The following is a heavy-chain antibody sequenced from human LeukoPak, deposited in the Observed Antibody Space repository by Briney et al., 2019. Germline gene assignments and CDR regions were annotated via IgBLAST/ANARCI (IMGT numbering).Heavy chain of an antibody. J-gene: IGHJ4*02. D-gene: IGHD3-22*01. V-gene: IGHV4-59*01. CDR2: IYYSGST. CDR1: GGSISSDY. Sequence: SETLSLTCTVSGGSISSDYWSWIRQPPGKGLEWIGYIYYSGSTNYNPSLKSRVTISVDTSKNQFSLKLSSVTAADTVVYYCARATWLPVGLYYYDSSGYYYYFDYWGQGTLVTVSS. CDR3: ARATWLPVGLYYYDSSGYYYYFDY.